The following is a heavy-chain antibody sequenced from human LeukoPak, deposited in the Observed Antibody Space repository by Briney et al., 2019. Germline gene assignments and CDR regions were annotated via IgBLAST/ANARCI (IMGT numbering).Heavy chain of an antibody. CDR1: GFTFSSYG. D-gene: IGHD5-18*01. CDR3: ARDRGTAMSYFDY. J-gene: IGHJ4*02. Sequence: GGSLRLSCAASGFTFSSYGMHWVRQAPGKGLEWVAFISSDGSNKYYADSVKGRFTISRDNSKNTLYLQMNSLRAEDTAAYYCARDRGTAMSYFDYWGQGTLVTVSS. CDR2: ISSDGSNK. V-gene: IGHV3-30*03.